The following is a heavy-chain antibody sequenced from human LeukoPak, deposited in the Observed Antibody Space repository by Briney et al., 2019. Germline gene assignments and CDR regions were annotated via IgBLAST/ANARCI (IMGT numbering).Heavy chain of an antibody. CDR2: INHSGST. D-gene: IGHD3-22*01. J-gene: IGHJ4*02. CDR1: GGSFSGYY. V-gene: IGHV4-34*01. CDR3: TRKYAYYDSSGFKDY. Sequence: SETLSLTCAVYGGSFSGYYWSWIRQPPGKGLEWIGEINHSGSTNYNPSLKSRVTISVDTSKNQFSLKLSSVTAADTAAYYCTRKYAYYDSSGFKDYWGQGTLVTVSS.